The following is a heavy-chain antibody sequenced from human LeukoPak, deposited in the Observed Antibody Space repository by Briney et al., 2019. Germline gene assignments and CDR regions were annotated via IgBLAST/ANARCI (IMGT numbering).Heavy chain of an antibody. CDR2: IKPNSGGT. CDR3: ARVVYGSGSYLPGDGWDYYYMDV. Sequence: ASVKVSCKASGGTFSSYAISWVRQAPGQGLEWMGWIKPNSGGTNYAQKFQGRVTMTRDTPISTAYMELSRLRSDDTAVYYCARVVYGSGSYLPGDGWDYYYMDVWGKGTTVTISS. D-gene: IGHD3-10*01. J-gene: IGHJ6*03. V-gene: IGHV1-2*02. CDR1: GGTFSSYA.